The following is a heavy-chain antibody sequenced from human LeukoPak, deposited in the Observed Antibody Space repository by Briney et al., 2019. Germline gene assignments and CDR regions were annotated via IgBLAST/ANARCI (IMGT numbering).Heavy chain of an antibody. J-gene: IGHJ3*02. CDR2: IYYSGST. CDR1: GGSINTYY. CDR3: ARRRYYDSSGSPGWAFDI. Sequence: PSETLSLTCTVSGGSINTYYWGWIRQPPGKGLEWIGSIYYSGSTYYNPSLKSRVTISVDTSKNQFSLKLSSVTAADTAVYYCARRRYYDSSGSPGWAFDIWGQGTMVTVSS. V-gene: IGHV4-39*01. D-gene: IGHD3-22*01.